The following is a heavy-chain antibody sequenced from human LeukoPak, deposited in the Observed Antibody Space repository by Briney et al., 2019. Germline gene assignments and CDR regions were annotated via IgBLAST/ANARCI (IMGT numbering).Heavy chain of an antibody. Sequence: SETLSLTCTISGGSICSYFWSWIRQHPGKGLEWIGYIYHSGSSYYNPSLRSRATISVDTSKNQFSLNLNSVTAADTALYYCARAILTPSGYVWYFDLWGRGTLVTVSS. CDR3: ARAILTPSGYVWYFDL. D-gene: IGHD3-3*01. CDR1: GGSICSYF. V-gene: IGHV4-59*06. CDR2: IYHSGSS. J-gene: IGHJ2*01.